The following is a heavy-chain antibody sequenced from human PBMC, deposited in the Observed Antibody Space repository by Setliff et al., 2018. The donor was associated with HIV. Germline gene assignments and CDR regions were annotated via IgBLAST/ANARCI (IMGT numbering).Heavy chain of an antibody. J-gene: IGHJ5*02. D-gene: IGHD3-16*01. CDR2: IIPILDTT. CDR1: GGTFNNYV. V-gene: IGHV1-69*11. Sequence: SVKVSCKAAGGTFNNYVFSWVRKAPGRGLEWIGTIIPILDTTNYAQKFQDRVTFTTDESTSTAYMELRSLTSEDTAVYYCARDLDEAVKDADNYVPLDLWGQGTLVTVSS. CDR3: ARDLDEAVKDADNYVPLDL.